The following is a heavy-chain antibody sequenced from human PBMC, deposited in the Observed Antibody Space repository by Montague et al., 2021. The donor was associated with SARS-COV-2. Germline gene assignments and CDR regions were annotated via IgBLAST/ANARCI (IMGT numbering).Heavy chain of an antibody. Sequence: SETLSLTCAVSGGSISSSDWGWIRQPPGKGLEWIGFFYSSGITDSNPSFKSRVSISLDTSKNQVSLKLGSVTTADTAVYYCARETMTGDAFDVWGQGTMVTVSP. CDR2: FYSSGIT. V-gene: IGHV4-59*12. J-gene: IGHJ3*01. CDR1: GGSISSSD. D-gene: IGHD1-14*01. CDR3: ARETMTGDAFDV.